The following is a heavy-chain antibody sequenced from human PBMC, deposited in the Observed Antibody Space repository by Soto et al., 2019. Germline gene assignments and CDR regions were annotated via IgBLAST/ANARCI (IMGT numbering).Heavy chain of an antibody. Sequence: GGSLRLSCAASGFTFSDYYMSWIRQAPGKGLEWVSYISSSGSTIYYADSVKGRFTISRDNAKNSLYLQMNSLRAEDTAVYYCAARYCTNGVCYRDYWGQGTLVTVSS. CDR2: ISSSGSTI. V-gene: IGHV3-11*01. D-gene: IGHD2-8*01. J-gene: IGHJ4*02. CDR3: AARYCTNGVCYRDY. CDR1: GFTFSDYY.